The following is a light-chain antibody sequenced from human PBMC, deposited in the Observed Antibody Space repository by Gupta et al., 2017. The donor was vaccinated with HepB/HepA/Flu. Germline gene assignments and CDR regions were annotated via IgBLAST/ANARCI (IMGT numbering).Light chain of an antibody. CDR2: TNN. V-gene: IGLV1-40*01. CDR1: SPNLGAGYD. J-gene: IGLJ2*01. CDR3: QSYDRRLTYSGVV. Sequence: QSVPTPPPSVSAAPGQRVPISCPGSSPNLGAGYDVQWYQQVPGTAPRLLIYTNNNRPSGVPDRFSGSKSGTSGSRAITGLQAEEEADDYCQSYDRRLTYSGVVFGGGTKLTVL.